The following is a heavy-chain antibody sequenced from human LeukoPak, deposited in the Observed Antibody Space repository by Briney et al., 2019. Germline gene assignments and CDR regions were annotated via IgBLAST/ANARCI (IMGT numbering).Heavy chain of an antibody. CDR2: IYYSGST. V-gene: IGHV4-59*01. Sequence: PSETLSLTCTVSDGSISSYYWSWIRQPPGKGLEWIGYIYYSGSTNYNPSLKSRVTISVDTSKNQFSLKLSSVTAADTAVYYCASLFGGVIDYWGQGTLVTVSS. J-gene: IGHJ4*02. CDR3: ASLFGGVIDY. D-gene: IGHD3-16*01. CDR1: DGSISSYY.